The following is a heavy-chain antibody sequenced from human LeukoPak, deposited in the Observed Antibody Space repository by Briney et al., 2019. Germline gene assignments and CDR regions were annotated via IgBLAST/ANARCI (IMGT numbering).Heavy chain of an antibody. CDR2: IRSKHYGATR. Sequence: KTGGSLRLSCAASGFTFDDYGMSWFRQAPGKGLEWLGFIRSKHYGATREYAASVKGRFIISRDDYKTIVYLQMNSLKSEDTAVYYCTRSQYYDYVWGSYPIPPSDSWGQGTLVTVSS. J-gene: IGHJ5*01. CDR3: TRSQYYDYVWGSYPIPPSDS. CDR1: GFTFDDYG. V-gene: IGHV3-49*05. D-gene: IGHD3-16*02.